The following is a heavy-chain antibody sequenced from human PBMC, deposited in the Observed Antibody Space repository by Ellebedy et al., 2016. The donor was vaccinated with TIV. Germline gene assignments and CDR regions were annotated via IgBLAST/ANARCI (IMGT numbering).Heavy chain of an antibody. Sequence: GESLKISXASSGFNLNKYGMHWVRQAPGKGLEWVATVSVGINYKYHADFVKGRFTISRDNSKKKLYLQMNSLRVDDTAVYFCAKTSTATGRGGFSDYFDHWGQGILVTVSS. CDR1: GFNLNKYG. CDR3: AKTSTATGRGGFSDYFDH. V-gene: IGHV3-23*01. CDR2: VSVGINYK. J-gene: IGHJ4*02. D-gene: IGHD3-16*02.